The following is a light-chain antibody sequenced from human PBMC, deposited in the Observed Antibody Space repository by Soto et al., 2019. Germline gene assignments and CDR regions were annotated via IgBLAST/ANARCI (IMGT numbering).Light chain of an antibody. Sequence: EIVMTQSPATLSVSPGERATLSCRASQSVSSNLAWYQQKPGQPPRLLIFGASTRATGVPARFSGSGSGTEFTLTISSLQSGDFALYYCQQYHNWPWTFGQGTKVDIK. J-gene: IGKJ1*01. CDR2: GAS. CDR3: QQYHNWPWT. CDR1: QSVSSN. V-gene: IGKV3-15*01.